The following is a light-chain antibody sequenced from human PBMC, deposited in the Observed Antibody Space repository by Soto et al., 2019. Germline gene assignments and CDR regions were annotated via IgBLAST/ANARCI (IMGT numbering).Light chain of an antibody. CDR1: QSVSSSY. Sequence: TVLTQSPGTLSLSPWERATLSCRASQSVSSSYLAWYQQKPGQAPRLLIYGASIRATGIPDRFSVSGSGTDFTLTINRLEPEDFAVYYCQQYGSSPLTFGGGTKVDIK. V-gene: IGKV3-20*01. CDR3: QQYGSSPLT. J-gene: IGKJ4*01. CDR2: GAS.